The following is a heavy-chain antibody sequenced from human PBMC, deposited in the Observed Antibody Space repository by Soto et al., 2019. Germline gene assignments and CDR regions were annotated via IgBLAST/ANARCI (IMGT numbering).Heavy chain of an antibody. D-gene: IGHD3-3*01. Sequence: GGSLRLSCAASGFTFSDYYMSWIRQAPGKGLEWVSYISSSGSTIYYADSVKGRFTISRDNAKNSLYLQMNSLRAEDTAVYYCARDRGIFGVVTPLLRYWGQGTLVTVSS. CDR1: GFTFSDYY. CDR2: ISSSGSTI. CDR3: ARDRGIFGVVTPLLRY. J-gene: IGHJ4*02. V-gene: IGHV3-11*01.